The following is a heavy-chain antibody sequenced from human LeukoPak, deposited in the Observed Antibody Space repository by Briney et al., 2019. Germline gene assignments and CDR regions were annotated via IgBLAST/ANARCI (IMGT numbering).Heavy chain of an antibody. D-gene: IGHD3-10*01. J-gene: IGHJ6*02. CDR1: GYTFTGYY. CDR3: ARGSGASGIYGMDV. CDR2: INPNSGGT. Sequence: ASVKVSCKASGYTFTGYYIHWVRQAPGQGLEWMGWINPNSGGTNYAQKFQGWVTMTRDTSISTAYMELSRLRSDVTAVYYCARGSGASGIYGMDVWGQGTTVTVSS. V-gene: IGHV1-2*04.